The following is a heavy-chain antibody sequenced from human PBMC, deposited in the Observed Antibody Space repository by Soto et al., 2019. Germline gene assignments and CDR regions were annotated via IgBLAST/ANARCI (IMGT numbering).Heavy chain of an antibody. CDR3: AKGRASGGPYSCYDY. D-gene: IGHD2-15*01. Sequence: GKGLEWVSAISGSGGSTYYADSVKGRFTISRDNSKNTLYLQMNSLRAEDTAVYYCAKGRASGGPYSCYDYSGQRTLVTVSS. J-gene: IGHJ4*02. V-gene: IGHV3-23*01. CDR2: ISGSGGST.